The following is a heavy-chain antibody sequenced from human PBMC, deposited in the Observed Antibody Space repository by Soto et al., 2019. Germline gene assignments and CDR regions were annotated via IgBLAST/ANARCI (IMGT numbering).Heavy chain of an antibody. CDR2: ISAHNGNT. V-gene: IGHV1-18*01. D-gene: IGHD1-1*01. Sequence: QVHLVQSGAEVKKPGASVKVTCKGSGYAFTTYGITWVRQAPGQGLEWLGWISAHNGNTNYAQKLQGRVTVTRDTSTSTAYMELRSLRSDGTAVYYCARGRYADYWGQGALVTVSS. CDR1: GYAFTTYG. CDR3: ARGRYADY. J-gene: IGHJ4*02.